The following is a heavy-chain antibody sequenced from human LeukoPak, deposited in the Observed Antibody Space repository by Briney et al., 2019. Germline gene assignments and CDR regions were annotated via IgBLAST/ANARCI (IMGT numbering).Heavy chain of an antibody. CDR1: GFTFSSFA. CDR3: AKRHGDLRLFDF. V-gene: IGHV3-23*01. J-gene: IGHJ4*02. D-gene: IGHD4-17*01. CDR2: ISGSGGST. Sequence: TGGSLRLSCAASGFTFSSFAMSWVRQAPGKGLDWVSSISGSGGSTYYADSVKGRFTISRDNSKNTLYLQMSSLRAEDTAVYYCAKRHGDLRLFDFWGQGTLVTVSS.